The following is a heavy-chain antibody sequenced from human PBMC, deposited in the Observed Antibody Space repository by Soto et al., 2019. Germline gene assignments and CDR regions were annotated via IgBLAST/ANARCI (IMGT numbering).Heavy chain of an antibody. CDR2: ISGSGGST. D-gene: IGHD3-10*01. CDR1: GFTFSSYA. Sequence: PGGSLRLSCAASGFTFSSYAMSWVRQAPGKGLEWVSAISGSGGSTYYADSVKGRFTISRDNSKNTLYLQMNSLRAEDTAVYYCAKEVGWFGHLYYGMDVWGQGPTVTVSS. V-gene: IGHV3-23*01. CDR3: AKEVGWFGHLYYGMDV. J-gene: IGHJ6*02.